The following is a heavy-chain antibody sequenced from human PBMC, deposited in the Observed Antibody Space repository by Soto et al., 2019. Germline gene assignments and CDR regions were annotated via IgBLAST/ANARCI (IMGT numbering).Heavy chain of an antibody. V-gene: IGHV4-4*02. J-gene: IGHJ4*02. D-gene: IGHD3-22*01. CDR1: GVSISSCNW. CDR2: IFRDGMT. Sequence: QVQLQESGPGLVKPSGTVSLTCDVSGVSISSCNWWSWVRQPPGKGLVWIGEIFRDGMTTYYPSLRGRATISVDTSKNRFSLRVTSANAADTAIYYCVRLVYDRRLNYLYFDYWGRGALVTVSS. CDR3: VRLVYDRRLNYLYFDY.